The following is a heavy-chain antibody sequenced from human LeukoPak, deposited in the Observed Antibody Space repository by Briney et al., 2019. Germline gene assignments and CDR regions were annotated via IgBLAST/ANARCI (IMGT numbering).Heavy chain of an antibody. D-gene: IGHD3-10*01. Sequence: GGSLRLSCAASGFTFSSYAMSWVRQAPGKGLEWVSAISGSGGSTYYADSVKGRFTISRDNSKNTLYLQMNSLRVEDTAVYSCARDRGTPNWFDPWGQGTLVTVSS. CDR2: ISGSGGST. V-gene: IGHV3-23*01. CDR3: ARDRGTPNWFDP. J-gene: IGHJ5*02. CDR1: GFTFSSYA.